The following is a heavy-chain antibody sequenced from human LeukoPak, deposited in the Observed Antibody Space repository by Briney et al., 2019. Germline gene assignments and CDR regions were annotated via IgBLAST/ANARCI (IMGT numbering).Heavy chain of an antibody. CDR1: GGTFSSYG. D-gene: IGHD2-15*01. V-gene: IGHV3-33*01. J-gene: IGHJ4*02. CDR3: ARDAYCYGGSCSYYFDY. Sequence: SCKASGGTFSSYGMHWVRQAPGRGLEWVAVIWYDGSSKYYADSVKGRFTISRDNSKNTLYLQMNSLRAEDTAVYYCARDAYCYGGSCSYYFDYWGQGALVTVSS. CDR2: IWYDGSSK.